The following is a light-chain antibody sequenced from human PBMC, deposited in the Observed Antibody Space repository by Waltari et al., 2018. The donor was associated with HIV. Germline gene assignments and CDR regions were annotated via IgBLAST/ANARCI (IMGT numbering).Light chain of an antibody. V-gene: IGLV1-40*01. CDR2: VNN. CDR3: QSYDCSLGGGLV. Sequence: QSVLTQPPSVSGAPGQRVTISCTGSSSNIGAGFDVHWYQQLPGAAPNLSIYVNNHRPSGVPDRFSASKSGTSASLAITGLQAEDEADYSCQSYDCSLGGGLVFGEGTKLTVL. CDR1: SSNIGAGFD. J-gene: IGLJ2*01.